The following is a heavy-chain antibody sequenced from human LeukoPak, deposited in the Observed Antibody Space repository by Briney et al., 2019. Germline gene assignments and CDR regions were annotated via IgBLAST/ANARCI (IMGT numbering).Heavy chain of an antibody. D-gene: IGHD3-10*01. V-gene: IGHV1-46*01. Sequence: ASVTVSCKASGYTFTSYYMHWVRQAPGQGLEWMGIINPSGGSTSYAQKFQGRVTMTRDTSTSTVYMELSSLRSEDTAVYYCARDPNYYGSGSYYSPFWFDPWGQGTLVTVSS. CDR2: INPSGGST. CDR3: ARDPNYYGSGSYYSPFWFDP. J-gene: IGHJ5*02. CDR1: GYTFTSYY.